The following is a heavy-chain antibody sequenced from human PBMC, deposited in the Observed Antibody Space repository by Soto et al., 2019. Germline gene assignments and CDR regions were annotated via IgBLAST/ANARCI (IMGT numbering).Heavy chain of an antibody. CDR3: TRPMGDGASYGMDV. J-gene: IGHJ6*02. CDR2: IRSKANSYAT. V-gene: IGHV3-73*01. Sequence: PGGSLRLSCAASGFTFSCSAMHWVRQASGKGLEWVGRIRSKANSYATAYAASVKGRFTISRDDSKNTAYLQMNSLKTEDTAVYYCTRPMGDGASYGMDVWGQGTTVTVS. D-gene: IGHD3-16*01. CDR1: GFTFSCSA.